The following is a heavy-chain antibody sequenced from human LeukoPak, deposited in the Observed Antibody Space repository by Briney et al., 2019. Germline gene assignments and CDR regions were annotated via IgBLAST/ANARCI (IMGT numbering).Heavy chain of an antibody. CDR1: GGSFSGYY. J-gene: IGHJ3*02. V-gene: IGHV4-34*01. CDR3: ARWKKYCSSTSCYRDAFDI. CDR2: INHSGST. Sequence: PSETLSLTCAVYGGSFSGYYWSWIRQPPGKGLEWIGEINHSGSTNYNPSLKSRVTISVDTSKNQFSLKLSSVTAADMAVYYCARWKKYCSSTSCYRDAFDIWGQGTMVTVSS. D-gene: IGHD2-2*01.